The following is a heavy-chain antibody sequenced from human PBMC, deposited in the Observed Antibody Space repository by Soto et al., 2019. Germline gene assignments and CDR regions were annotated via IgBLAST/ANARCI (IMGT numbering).Heavy chain of an antibody. CDR1: GFTFNSAP. D-gene: IGHD6-19*01. Sequence: EVQLVESGGGFVKPGESLRLSCAASGFTFNSAPMRWVRQAPGKGLEWVGRIKPNTDGGAIDYPAPVKGRFTISRDNSKNTLYLQMNSLRIEDTAVYYCATAALPVDGTARFQYWGQGALVTVSS. CDR2: IKPNTDGGAI. V-gene: IGHV3-15*01. J-gene: IGHJ4*02. CDR3: ATAALPVDGTARFQY.